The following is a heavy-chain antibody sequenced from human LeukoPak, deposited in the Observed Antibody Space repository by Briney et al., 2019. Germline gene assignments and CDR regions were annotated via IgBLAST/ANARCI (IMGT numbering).Heavy chain of an antibody. D-gene: IGHD2-2*01. CDR3: AKEGCSSASCSFFDY. J-gene: IGHJ4*02. CDR2: IYDSSDRT. V-gene: IGHV3-23*01. CDR1: GFTFNSYA. Sequence: GGSLRLSCAASGFTFNSYAMSWVRQAPGKGLEWVSRIYDSSDRTYYADSVKGRFTISRDNSKNTLYLQMNSLRAEDTAVYYCAKEGCSSASCSFFDYWGQGTLVTVSS.